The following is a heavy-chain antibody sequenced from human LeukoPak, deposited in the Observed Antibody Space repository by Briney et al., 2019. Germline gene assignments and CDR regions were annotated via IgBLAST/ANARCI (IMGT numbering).Heavy chain of an antibody. CDR3: ARGRGSYYAPNYYYMDV. CDR1: GGSFSGYY. V-gene: IGHV4-34*01. J-gene: IGHJ6*03. Sequence: SETLSLTCAVYGGSFSGYYWSWIRQPPGKGLEWIGEINHSGGTNYNPALKSRVTISVDTSKNQFSLKLSSVTDADTAVYYCARGRGSYYAPNYYYMDVWGKGTTVTVSS. D-gene: IGHD1-26*01. CDR2: INHSGGT.